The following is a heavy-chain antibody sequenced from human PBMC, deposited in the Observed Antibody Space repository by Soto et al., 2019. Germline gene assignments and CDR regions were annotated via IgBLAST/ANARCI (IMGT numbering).Heavy chain of an antibody. CDR1: GCTFSIYA. J-gene: IGHJ6*02. Sequence: GPSVEVACKASGCTFSIYAISWVRQAPGQGLEWMGGIIPIFGTANYAQKFQGRVTITADESTSTAYMELSSLRSEDTAVYYCAREDVLNGMDVSGQGTTVTVSS. CDR2: IIPIFGTA. CDR3: AREDVLNGMDV. V-gene: IGHV1-69*13.